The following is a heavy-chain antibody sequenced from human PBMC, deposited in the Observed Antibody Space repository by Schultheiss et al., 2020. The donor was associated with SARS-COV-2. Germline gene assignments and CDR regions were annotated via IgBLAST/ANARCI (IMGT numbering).Heavy chain of an antibody. J-gene: IGHJ4*02. CDR3: ARNSPKYYDSSGYYLGY. CDR1: GGSVSSGSYY. V-gene: IGHV4-61*01. Sequence: SQTLSLTCTVSGGSVSSGSYYWSWIRQPPGKGLEWIGYICCRGSTKYNPSLKSRVTISVDTSKNQFSLKLSSVTAADTAVYYCARNSPKYYDSSGYYLGYWGQGTLVTVSS. CDR2: ICCRGST. D-gene: IGHD3-22*01.